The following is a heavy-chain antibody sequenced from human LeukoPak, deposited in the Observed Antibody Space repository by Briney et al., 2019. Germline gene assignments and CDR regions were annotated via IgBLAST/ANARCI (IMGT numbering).Heavy chain of an antibody. V-gene: IGHV3-48*03. D-gene: IGHD6-13*01. J-gene: IGHJ6*03. CDR2: ISSSGSTI. Sequence: GGSLRLSCAASGFTFSSYEMNWVRQAPGKGLEWVSYISSSGSTIYYADSVKGRFTISRDNAKNSLYLQMNSLRAEDTAVYYCARRPSSWYFNYYYMDVWGKGTTVTISS. CDR3: ARRPSSWYFNYYYMDV. CDR1: GFTFSSYE.